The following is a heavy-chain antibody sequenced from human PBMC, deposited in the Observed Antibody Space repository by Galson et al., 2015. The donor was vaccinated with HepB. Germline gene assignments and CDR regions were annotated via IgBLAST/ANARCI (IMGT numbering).Heavy chain of an antibody. D-gene: IGHD5-24*01. CDR1: GLPFSASS. Sequence: SLRLSCATSGLPFSASSMQWVRQAPGKGLEWLGRIRSKSKDFATAYADSVRGRFTLSRDDSKNATYLQMDDLRSEDTALYYCQSHHTAGGMAFDYWGPGVLVTVSS. V-gene: IGHV3-73*01. CDR3: QSHHTAGGMAFDY. J-gene: IGHJ4*01. CDR2: IRSKSKDFAT.